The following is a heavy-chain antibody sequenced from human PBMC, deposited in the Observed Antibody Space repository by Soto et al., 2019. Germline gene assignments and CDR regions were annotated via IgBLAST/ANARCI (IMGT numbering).Heavy chain of an antibody. Sequence: EVQLVEIGGGLVQPGGSLRLSCAASVFSFRSHWMSWVSQAPGKGLEWVANIRQDGNEEQYLDSVKGRFTLSRDNAKNLLYLQMNGLRVEDTAVYYCAKAEGYSFDIRRQGTMVTVSS. J-gene: IGHJ3*02. V-gene: IGHV3-7*01. CDR1: VFSFRSHW. CDR2: IRQDGNEE. D-gene: IGHD1-1*01. CDR3: AKAEGYSFDI.